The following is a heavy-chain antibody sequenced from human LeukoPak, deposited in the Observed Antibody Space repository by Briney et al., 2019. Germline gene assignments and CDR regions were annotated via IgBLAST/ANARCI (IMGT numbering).Heavy chain of an antibody. D-gene: IGHD3-22*01. CDR1: GFTFNIYA. CDR3: VRDRPNYHESNGHYYNRDGDH. Sequence: VGSLRLSCAASGFTFNIYAMSWVRLAPGKGLQWVASMCGSAGCTFYSDSVKGRFTISRDNSKNTLYLQMNSLRAEDTAIYYCVRDRPNYHESNGHYYNRDGDHWGQGTLVTVSS. J-gene: IGHJ5*02. CDR2: MCGSAGCT. V-gene: IGHV3-23*01.